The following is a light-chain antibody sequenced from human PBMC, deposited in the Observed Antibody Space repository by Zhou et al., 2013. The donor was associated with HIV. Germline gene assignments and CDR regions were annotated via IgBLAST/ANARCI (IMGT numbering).Light chain of an antibody. J-gene: IGKJ1*01. CDR2: AAS. V-gene: IGKV1-33*01. CDR3: QQYENVPWT. CDR1: QDISNY. Sequence: DIQTTQSPSSLSASVGDRVTITCQASQDISNYLNWYQQKPGKAPKLLIYAASSLQSGVPSRFSGSGSGTDFTFIISSLQPEDVATYYCQQYENVPWTFGQGTKVEIK.